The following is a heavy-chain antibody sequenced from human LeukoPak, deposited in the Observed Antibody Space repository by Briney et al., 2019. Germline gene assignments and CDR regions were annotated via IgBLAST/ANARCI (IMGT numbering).Heavy chain of an antibody. CDR2: INHSGST. CDR3: AILVVAANAYYFDY. V-gene: IGHV4-34*01. D-gene: IGHD2-8*02. J-gene: IGHJ4*02. CDR1: GGSFSGYC. Sequence: SETLSLTCAVYGGSFSGYCWSWIRRPPGKGLEWIGEINHSGSTNYNPSLKSQVAISVDTSKNQFSLKLSSVTAADTAVYYCAILVVAANAYYFDYWGQGTLVTVSS.